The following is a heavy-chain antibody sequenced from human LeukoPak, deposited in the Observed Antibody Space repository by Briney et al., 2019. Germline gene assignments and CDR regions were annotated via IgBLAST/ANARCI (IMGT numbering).Heavy chain of an antibody. CDR1: GGTFSSHA. CDR3: ARDYYDSSGYYHY. Sequence: SVKVSCKASGGTFSSHAISWVRQAPGQGLEWMGGIIPIFGTANYAQKFQGRVTITADESTSTAYMELSSLRSEDTAVYYCARDYYDSSGYYHYWGQGTLVTVSS. D-gene: IGHD3-22*01. V-gene: IGHV1-69*13. CDR2: IIPIFGTA. J-gene: IGHJ4*02.